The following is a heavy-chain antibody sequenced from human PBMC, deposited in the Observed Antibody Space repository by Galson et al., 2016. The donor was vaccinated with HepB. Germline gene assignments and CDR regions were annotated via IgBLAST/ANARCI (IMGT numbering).Heavy chain of an antibody. CDR2: ISGNGGNT. V-gene: IGHV3-23*01. CDR1: GFTFSTYA. J-gene: IGHJ4*02. D-gene: IGHD6-19*01. CDR3: ARGYSSGSYYFDY. Sequence: LRLSCAASGFTFSTYAMSWVRQAPGKGLEWVSIISGNGGNTYYADSVKGRFTISRDKSKNTLYLQMNSLRAEDTAVYYCARGYSSGSYYFDYWGQGTLVTVSS.